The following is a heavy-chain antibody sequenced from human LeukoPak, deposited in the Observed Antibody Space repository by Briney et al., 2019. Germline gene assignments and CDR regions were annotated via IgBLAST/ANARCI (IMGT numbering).Heavy chain of an antibody. D-gene: IGHD5-18*01. CDR2: INPNSGGT. V-gene: IGHV1-2*02. Sequence: ASVKVSCKASGYTFTGYYMHWVRQAPGQGLEWMGWINPNSGGTNYAQKFQGRVTMTGDTSISTAYMELSRLRSDDTAVYYCARDRQWIQLWLRWFDPWGQGTLVTVSS. CDR1: GYTFTGYY. CDR3: ARDRQWIQLWLRWFDP. J-gene: IGHJ5*02.